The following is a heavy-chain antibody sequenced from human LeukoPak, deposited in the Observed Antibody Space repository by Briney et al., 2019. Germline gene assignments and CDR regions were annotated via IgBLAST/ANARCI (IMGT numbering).Heavy chain of an antibody. CDR3: AKCPFTWNYYDY. V-gene: IGHV3-30-3*02. CDR1: GFTFSSYA. J-gene: IGHJ4*02. CDR2: ISYDGSNK. Sequence: PGGSLRLSCAASGFTFSSYAMHWVRQAPGKGLEWVAVISYDGSNKYYADSVKGRFTISRDNSKNTLYLQMHSLRAEDTAVYYCAKCPFTWNYYDYWGQGTLVTVSS. D-gene: IGHD1-1*01.